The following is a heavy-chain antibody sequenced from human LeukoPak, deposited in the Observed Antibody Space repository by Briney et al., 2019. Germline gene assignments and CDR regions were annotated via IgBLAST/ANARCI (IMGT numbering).Heavy chain of an antibody. CDR1: GITLSNYG. V-gene: IGHV3-23*01. J-gene: IGHJ4*02. Sequence: GGSLRLSCAVSGITLSNYGMSWVRQAPGKGLEWVAGISGSGGSTYYADSVKGRFTVSRDNPKNTLYLQMNSLRAEDTAFYFCAKRGVVIRVILVGFHKEANYFDSWGQGALVTVSS. CDR3: AKRGVVIRVILVGFHKEANYFDS. D-gene: IGHD3-22*01. CDR2: ISGSGGST.